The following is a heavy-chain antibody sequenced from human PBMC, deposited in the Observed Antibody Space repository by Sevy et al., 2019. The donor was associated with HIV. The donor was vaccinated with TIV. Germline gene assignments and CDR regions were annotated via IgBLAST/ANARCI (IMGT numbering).Heavy chain of an antibody. J-gene: IGHJ4*02. D-gene: IGHD6-19*01. V-gene: IGHV4-39*01. Sequence: SETLSLTCTVSGGSISSSSYYWGWIRQRPGKGLEWNGSIYYSGSANYNPSLKSRFTISVDTSKNQFSLKLSSVTAADTAVYYCATMDIAVAGSYTFDYWGQGTLVTVSS. CDR3: ATMDIAVAGSYTFDY. CDR1: GGSISSSSYY. CDR2: IYYSGSA.